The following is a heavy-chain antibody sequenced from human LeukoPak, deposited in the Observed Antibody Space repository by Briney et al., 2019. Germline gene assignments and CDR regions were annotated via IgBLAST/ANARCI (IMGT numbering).Heavy chain of an antibody. CDR2: IGSDSTHI. Sequence: PGGSLRLSCEGSELTFSGYAMKWVRQARGKGLQWVSVIGSDSTHIHYADSVRGRFTISRDNSRKTLYLQMNSLRVEDTAVYYCAKQRATGAGTDTRYFDYWGQGSLVTVSS. D-gene: IGHD1-1*01. CDR1: ELTFSGYA. CDR3: AKQRATGAGTDTRYFDY. J-gene: IGHJ4*02. V-gene: IGHV3-23*01.